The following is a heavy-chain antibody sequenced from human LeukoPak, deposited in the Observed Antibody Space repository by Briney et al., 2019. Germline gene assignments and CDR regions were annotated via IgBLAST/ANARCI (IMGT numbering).Heavy chain of an antibody. D-gene: IGHD3-22*01. CDR3: ARQAYFDSSAYMSGGY. CDR1: GYTFTSYA. J-gene: IGHJ4*02. CDR2: ISTNTGNP. Sequence: ASVKVSCKASGYTFTSYAMNWVRQAPGQGLEWMGWISTNTGNPTYAQGFTGRFVFSLDTSVNTAYLQISSLRAEDTAVYYCARQAYFDSSAYMSGGYWGQGTLVTVSS. V-gene: IGHV7-4-1*02.